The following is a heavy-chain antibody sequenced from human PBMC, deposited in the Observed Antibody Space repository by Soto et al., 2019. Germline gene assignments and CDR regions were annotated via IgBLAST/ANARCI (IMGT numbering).Heavy chain of an antibody. V-gene: IGHV1-18*01. D-gene: IGHD6-6*01. Sequence: QVQLLQSGAEVKKPGASVKVSCKASGYTFTNYGITWVRQAPGQGLEWMGGIGAYNGNTHYTQRLQGRVTMTTDTSTSTAYMELRGLRSDDTAVYYCARVRQIVGYFYYYMDVWGKGTTVTVSS. CDR1: GYTFTNYG. CDR3: ARVRQIVGYFYYYMDV. J-gene: IGHJ6*03. CDR2: IGAYNGNT.